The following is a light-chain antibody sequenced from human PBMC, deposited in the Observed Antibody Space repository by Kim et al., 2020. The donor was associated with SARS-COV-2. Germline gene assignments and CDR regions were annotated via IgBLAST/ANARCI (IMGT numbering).Light chain of an antibody. V-gene: IGLV6-57*03. CDR1: SGSIDDNY. J-gene: IGLJ2*01. CDR3: QSYNRDNVL. CDR2: EDD. Sequence: KKVTIPCTRSSGSIDDNYVQWYQQRPGGVPTTVIYEDDQRPSGVSDRFSGSIDNSSNSASLTISGLRTEDEADYYCQSYNRDNVLFGGGTQLTVL.